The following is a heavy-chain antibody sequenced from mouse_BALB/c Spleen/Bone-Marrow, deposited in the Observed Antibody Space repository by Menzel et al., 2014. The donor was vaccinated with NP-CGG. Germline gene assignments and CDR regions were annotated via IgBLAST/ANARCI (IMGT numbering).Heavy chain of an antibody. J-gene: IGHJ3*01. D-gene: IGHD2-4*01. V-gene: IGHV1-37*01. CDR3: GRGNYDYDSWFGY. CDR2: INPYNGDP. CDR1: GYSFTGYS. Sequence: VQLQQSGPELVKPGASVKISCKASGYSFTGYSMNWMKQSHGKSLEWIGRINPYNGDPFYNQKFKGKATSTVDKSSSTAHMELLSLTSEDSAVYYCGRGNYDYDSWFGYWGQGTLVTVSA.